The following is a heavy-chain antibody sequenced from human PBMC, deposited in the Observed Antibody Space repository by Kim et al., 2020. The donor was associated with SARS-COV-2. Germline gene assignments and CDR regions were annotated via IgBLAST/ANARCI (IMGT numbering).Heavy chain of an antibody. Sequence: SETLSLTCTVSGGSISSSSYYWGWIRQPPGKGLEWIGSIYYSGSTYYNPSLKSRVTISVDTSKNQFSLKLSSVTAADTAVYYCARHARPPAQQLVLGWFDPWGQGTLVTVSS. D-gene: IGHD6-13*01. CDR1: GGSISSSSYY. CDR2: IYYSGST. J-gene: IGHJ5*02. CDR3: ARHARPPAQQLVLGWFDP. V-gene: IGHV4-39*01.